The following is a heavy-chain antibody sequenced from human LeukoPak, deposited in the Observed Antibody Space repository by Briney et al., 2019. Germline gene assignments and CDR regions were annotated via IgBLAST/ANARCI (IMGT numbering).Heavy chain of an antibody. CDR3: AKDRYCYDSSIGLYYFDY. CDR2: ISWDSGNI. CDR1: GFSFSDYT. J-gene: IGHJ4*02. Sequence: GGSLRLSCAASGFSFSDYTMDWVRQAPGKGLEWASGISWDSGNIGYADSVKGRFTISRDNSKNTLYLQMNSLRAEDTAVYYCAKDRYCYDSSIGLYYFDYWGQGTLVTVSS. D-gene: IGHD3-22*01. V-gene: IGHV3-9*01.